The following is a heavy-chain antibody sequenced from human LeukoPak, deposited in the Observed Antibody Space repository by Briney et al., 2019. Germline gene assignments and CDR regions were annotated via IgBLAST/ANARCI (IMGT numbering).Heavy chain of an antibody. Sequence: SETLSLTCTVSGGSISSYYWSWIRQPPGKGLEWIGYICYGGSTNYNPSLKSRVTISVDTSKNQFSLKLSSVTAADTAVYYCARALWGYAPDDYSSFDYWGQGTLVTVSS. V-gene: IGHV4-59*08. CDR1: GGSISSYY. CDR3: ARALWGYAPDDYSSFDY. J-gene: IGHJ4*02. D-gene: IGHD4-11*01. CDR2: ICYGGST.